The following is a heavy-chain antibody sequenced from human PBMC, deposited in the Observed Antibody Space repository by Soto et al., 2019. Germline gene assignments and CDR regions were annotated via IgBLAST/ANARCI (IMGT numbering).Heavy chain of an antibody. V-gene: IGHV5-51*01. CDR1: WYSFTNYW. J-gene: IGHJ4*02. D-gene: IGHD2-2*02. Sequence: GESLKISYKASWYSFTNYWIAWVRQMPGKGLEWMGIVYPGDSDTRYSPSFQGQVTISVDKSINTAYLQCSSLKAPDTAMYYCARHLYDYLDYWGQGTLVTVSS. CDR2: VYPGDSDT. CDR3: ARHLYDYLDY.